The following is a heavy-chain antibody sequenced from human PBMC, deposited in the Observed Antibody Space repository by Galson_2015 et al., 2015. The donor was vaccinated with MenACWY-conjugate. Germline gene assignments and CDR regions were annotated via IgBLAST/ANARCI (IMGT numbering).Heavy chain of an antibody. J-gene: IGHJ3*02. CDR2: IDWDDEK. CDR3: ARTGSARDWYGAFDS. V-gene: IGHV2-70*04. D-gene: IGHD6-19*01. CDR1: GFSLNTSGLR. Sequence: ALVKPTQTLTLTCTFSGFSLNTSGLRVSWVRQPPGKALEWLARIDWDDEKFYTTSLKTRLTISTDTSKNQVVLTITNMDPVDTGTYYSARTGSARDWYGAFDSWGQGTMITVSS.